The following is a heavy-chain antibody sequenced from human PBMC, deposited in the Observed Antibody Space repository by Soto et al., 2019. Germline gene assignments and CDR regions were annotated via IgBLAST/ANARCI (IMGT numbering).Heavy chain of an antibody. CDR1: GFTFSSYA. Sequence: EVQLLESGGGLVQPGGSLRLSCAASGFTFSSYAMSWVRQAPGKGLEWVSAISGSGGSTYYADSVKGRFTISRDNSKNTLDLQMNSLRAEETAVYYCAKDRQLWATSCMDVWGQGTKVTVSS. D-gene: IGHD5-18*01. CDR2: ISGSGGST. J-gene: IGHJ6*02. CDR3: AKDRQLWATSCMDV. V-gene: IGHV3-23*01.